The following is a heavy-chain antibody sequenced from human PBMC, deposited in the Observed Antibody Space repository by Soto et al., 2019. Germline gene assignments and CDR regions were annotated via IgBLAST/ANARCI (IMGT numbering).Heavy chain of an antibody. CDR1: GGTFSSYA. J-gene: IGHJ6*02. CDR3: ARASSPDPDYYYYYGMDV. CDR2: IIPIFGTA. Sequence: SVKVSCKASGGTFSSYAISWVRQAPGQGLEWMGGIIPIFGTANYAQKFQGRVTITADESTSTAYMELSSLRSEDTAVYYCARASSPDPDYYYYYGMDVWGQGTTVTVSS. V-gene: IGHV1-69*13.